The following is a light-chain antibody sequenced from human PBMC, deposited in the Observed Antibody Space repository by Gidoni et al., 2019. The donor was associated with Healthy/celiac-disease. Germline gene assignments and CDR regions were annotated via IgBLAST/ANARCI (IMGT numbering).Light chain of an antibody. CDR2: DVS. J-gene: IGLJ2*01. Sequence: QSALTPPAYVSGSPGQSITISCTGTSSDVGGYNYVSWYQQHPGKAPKLMIYDVSNRPSGVSNRFSGSKSGNTASLTISGLQAEDEADYYCSSYTSSSTRVFGGGTKLTVL. V-gene: IGLV2-14*03. CDR3: SSYTSSSTRV. CDR1: SSDVGGYNY.